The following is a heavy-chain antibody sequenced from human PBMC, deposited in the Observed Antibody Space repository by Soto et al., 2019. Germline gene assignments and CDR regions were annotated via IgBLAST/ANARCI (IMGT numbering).Heavy chain of an antibody. CDR1: GFTFSSYA. J-gene: IGHJ6*02. D-gene: IGHD3-9*01. CDR3: ANGGGYFYGMDV. Sequence: PGGSLRLSCAASGFTFSSYAMSWVRQAPGKGLEWVSAISGSGGSTYYADSVKGRFTISRDNSKNTLYLQMNSLRAEDTAVYYCANGGGYFYGMDVWGQGTTVTVSS. V-gene: IGHV3-23*01. CDR2: ISGSGGST.